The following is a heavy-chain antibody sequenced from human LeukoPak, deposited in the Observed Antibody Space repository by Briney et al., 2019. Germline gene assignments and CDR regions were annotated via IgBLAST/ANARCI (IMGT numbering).Heavy chain of an antibody. D-gene: IGHD3-10*01. J-gene: IGHJ6*03. CDR3: AKTASWRGDNYMDV. CDR2: ISGSGGST. V-gene: IGHV3-23*01. CDR1: GFTFSSYG. Sequence: GGSLRLSCAASGFTFSSYGMSWVRQAPGKVLEWVSAISGSGGSTYYADSVKGRFTISRDNSKNTLYLQMNSLRAEDTAVYYCAKTASWRGDNYMDVWGKGTTVTISS.